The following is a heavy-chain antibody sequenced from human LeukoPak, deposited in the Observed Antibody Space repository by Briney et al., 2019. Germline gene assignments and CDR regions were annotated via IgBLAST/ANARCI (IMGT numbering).Heavy chain of an antibody. Sequence: KPSETLSLTCTVSGGSISSYYWSWIRQPPGKGLEWIGYIYYSGSTNYNPSLKSRVTISVDTSKNQFSLKLSSVTAADTAVYYCARVPGSGWSPLFDYWGQGTLVTVSS. CDR1: GGSISSYY. CDR2: IYYSGST. D-gene: IGHD6-19*01. CDR3: ARVPGSGWSPLFDY. J-gene: IGHJ4*02. V-gene: IGHV4-59*01.